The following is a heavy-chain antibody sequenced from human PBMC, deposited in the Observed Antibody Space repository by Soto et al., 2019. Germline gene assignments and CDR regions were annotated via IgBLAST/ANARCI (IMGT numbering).Heavy chain of an antibody. D-gene: IGHD1-26*01. CDR2: FDPEDGET. CDR1: GYTLTELS. J-gene: IGHJ5*02. V-gene: IGHV1-24*01. CDR3: ATDLYSGSYESPFDP. Sequence: ASVKVSCKVSGYTLTELSMHWVRQAPGKGLEWMGGFDPEDGETIYAQKFQGRVTMTEDTSTDTAYMELSSLRSEDTAVYYCATDLYSGSYESPFDPWGQGTLVTVSS.